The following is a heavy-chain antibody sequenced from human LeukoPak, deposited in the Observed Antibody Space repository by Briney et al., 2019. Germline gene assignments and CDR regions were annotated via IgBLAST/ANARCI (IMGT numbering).Heavy chain of an antibody. J-gene: IGHJ4*02. D-gene: IGHD1-26*01. CDR3: AREVTVNGRVGATPVAGYD. V-gene: IGHV4-38-2*02. CDR2: IYHSGST. Sequence: PSETLSLTCTVSGYSISSGYYWGWIRQPPGKGLEWIGSIYHSGSTYYNPSLKSRVTISVDTSKNQFSLKLSSVTAADTAVYYCAREVTVNGRVGATPVAGYDWGQGTLVTVSS. CDR1: GYSISSGYY.